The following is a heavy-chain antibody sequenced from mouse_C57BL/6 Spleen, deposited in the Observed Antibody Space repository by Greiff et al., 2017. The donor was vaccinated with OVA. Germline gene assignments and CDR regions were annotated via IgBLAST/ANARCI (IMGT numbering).Heavy chain of an antibody. CDR3: ARLGLYFDY. J-gene: IGHJ2*01. Sequence: VKLQQPGAELVMPGASVKLSCKASGYTFTSYWMHWVKQRPGQGLEWIGEIDPSDSYTNYNQKFKGKSTLTVDKSSSTAYMQLSSLTSEDSAVYYCARLGLYFDYWGQGTTLTVSS. CDR1: GYTFTSYW. CDR2: IDPSDSYT. V-gene: IGHV1-69*01.